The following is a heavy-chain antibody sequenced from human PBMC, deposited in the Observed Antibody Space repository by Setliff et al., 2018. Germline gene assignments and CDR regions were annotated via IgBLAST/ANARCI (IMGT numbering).Heavy chain of an antibody. V-gene: IGHV5-10-1*01. CDR1: GNNFGTYW. CDR2: IDPSDSYT. J-gene: IGHJ4*02. Sequence: PGESLKISCKGSGNNFGTYWINWVRQMPGRGLEWMGRIDPSDSYTNYNPSFQGHVTLSADKSSGSAFLQLSSLKASVTAMYYCARSCEATSTSYYNPFDSWGQGTLVTVSS. CDR3: ARSCEATSTSYYNPFDS. D-gene: IGHD3-10*01.